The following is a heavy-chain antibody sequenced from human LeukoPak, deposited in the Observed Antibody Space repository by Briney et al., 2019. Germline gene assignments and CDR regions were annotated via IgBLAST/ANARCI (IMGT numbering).Heavy chain of an antibody. CDR3: AKRPAMIVVVANWFDP. V-gene: IGHV3-23*01. D-gene: IGHD3-22*01. CDR2: ISGSGGGT. CDR1: GFTFSSYA. J-gene: IGHJ5*02. Sequence: PGGSLRLSCAASGFTFSSYAMSWVRQAPGKGLEWVSVISGSGGGTYYADSVKGRFTISRDNSKNTLYLQMNSLRVEDTAVYYCAKRPAMIVVVANWFDPWGQGTLVTVSS.